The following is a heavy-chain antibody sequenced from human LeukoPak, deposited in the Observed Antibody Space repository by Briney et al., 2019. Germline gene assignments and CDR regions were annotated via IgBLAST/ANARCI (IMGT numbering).Heavy chain of an antibody. CDR2: ITSSSYT. CDR3: ARDPYNGNYGDSYYNYMDV. J-gene: IGHJ6*03. Sequence: GGSLRLSCAASGFTFSTYNMNWVRQAPGKGLECVSSITSSSYTFYADSVKGRFTISRDNAKSSLYLQMNSLRAEDTAIYYCARDPYNGNYGDSYYNYMDVWGKGTTVTISS. D-gene: IGHD1-26*01. CDR1: GFTFSTYN. V-gene: IGHV3-21*01.